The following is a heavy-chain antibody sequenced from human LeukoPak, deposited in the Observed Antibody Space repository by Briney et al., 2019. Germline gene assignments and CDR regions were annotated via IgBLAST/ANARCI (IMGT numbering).Heavy chain of an antibody. J-gene: IGHJ4*02. CDR1: GFTFSSYA. V-gene: IGHV3-30*14. CDR2: ISYDGSNK. Sequence: GGSLRLSCAASGFTFSSYAMHWVRQAPGKGLKRVAVISYDGSNKYYADSVKGRFTISRDNSKNTLYLQMNSLRAEDTAVYYCASPDSSGYYYSQRYWGQGTLVTVSS. CDR3: ASPDSSGYYYSQRY. D-gene: IGHD3-22*01.